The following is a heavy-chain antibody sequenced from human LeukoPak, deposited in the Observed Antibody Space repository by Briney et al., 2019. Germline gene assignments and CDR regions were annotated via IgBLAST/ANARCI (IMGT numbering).Heavy chain of an antibody. V-gene: IGHV1-8*03. CDR3: ARGLGGSYLLTYYYYYMDV. D-gene: IGHD1-26*01. CDR1: GYTFTSYD. CDR2: MNPNSGNT. J-gene: IGHJ6*03. Sequence: ASVKVSCKASGYTFTSYDINWVRQATGQGLEWMGWMNPNSGNTGYAQKFQGRVTITRNTSISTAYMELSSLRSEDTAVYYCARGLGGSYLLTYYYYYMDVWGKGTTVTISS.